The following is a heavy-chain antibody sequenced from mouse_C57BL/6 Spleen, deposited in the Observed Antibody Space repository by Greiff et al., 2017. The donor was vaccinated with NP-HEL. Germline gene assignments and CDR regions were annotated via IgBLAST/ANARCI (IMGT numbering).Heavy chain of an antibody. CDR3: ARGDYDYDEEAYYYAMDY. V-gene: IGHV1-9*01. D-gene: IGHD2-4*01. CDR2: ILPGSGST. CDR1: GYTFTGYW. J-gene: IGHJ4*01. Sequence: QVQLQQSGAELMKPGASVKLSCKATGYTFTGYWIEWVKQRPGHGLEWIGEILPGSGSTNYNEKFKGKATFTADTSSNTAYMQLSSLTTEDSAIYYCARGDYDYDEEAYYYAMDYWGQGTSVTVSS.